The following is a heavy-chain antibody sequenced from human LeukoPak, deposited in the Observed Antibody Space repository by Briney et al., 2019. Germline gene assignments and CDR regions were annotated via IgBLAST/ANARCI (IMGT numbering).Heavy chain of an antibody. CDR2: FDPEDGET. V-gene: IGHV1-24*01. Sequence: ASVKVSCKVSGYTLTELSMHWVRQAPGKGLEWMGGFDPEDGETIYAQKFQGRVTMTEDTSTDTAYMELSSLRSEDTAVYYCATRPSGGTSGSYWGQGTLVTVSS. CDR1: GYTLTELS. CDR3: ATRPSGGTSGSY. J-gene: IGHJ4*02. D-gene: IGHD1-26*01.